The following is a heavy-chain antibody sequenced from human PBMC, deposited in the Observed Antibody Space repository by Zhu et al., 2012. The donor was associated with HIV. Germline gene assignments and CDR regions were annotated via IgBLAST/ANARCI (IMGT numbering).Heavy chain of an antibody. CDR2: INHSGRT. D-gene: IGHD4-17*01. V-gene: IGHV4-34*01. Sequence: QVQLQQWGAGLLKPSETLSLTCAVYGGSFSGYYWSWIRQPPGKGLEWIGEINHSGRTNYNPSLKSRVTISIDTSKNQFSLRLSSVTAADTAVFYXARHQSDGDYVFHWFDSWGQGTLVHRLL. CDR1: GGSFSGYY. CDR3: ARHQSDGDYVFHWFDS. J-gene: IGHJ5*01.